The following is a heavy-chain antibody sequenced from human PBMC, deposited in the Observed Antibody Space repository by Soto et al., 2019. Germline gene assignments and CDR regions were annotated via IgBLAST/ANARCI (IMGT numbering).Heavy chain of an antibody. CDR1: GGSISSYY. J-gene: IGHJ3*02. CDR3: ARRPFSAAAGTGNAFDI. CDR2: IYYSGST. Sequence: SETLSLTCAVSGGSISSYYWSWIRQPPGKGLEWIGYIYYSGSTNYNPSLKSRVTISVDTSKNQFSLKLSSVTAADTAVYYCARRPFSAAAGTGNAFDIWGQETMVTISS. D-gene: IGHD6-13*01. V-gene: IGHV4-59*08.